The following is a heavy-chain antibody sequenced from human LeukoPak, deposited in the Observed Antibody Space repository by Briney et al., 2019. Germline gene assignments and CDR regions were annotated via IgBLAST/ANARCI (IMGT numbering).Heavy chain of an antibody. CDR3: ARSPTYYDFWSGLPRSRYYYGMDV. CDR1: GFTFSSYA. J-gene: IGHJ6*02. D-gene: IGHD3-3*01. V-gene: IGHV3-30*14. CDR2: ISYDGSNK. Sequence: PGGSLRLSCAASGFTFSSYAMHWVRQAPGKGLGWVAYISYDGSNKYYADSVKGRFTISRENAKNSLYLQMNSLRAGDTAVYYCARSPTYYDFWSGLPRSRYYYGMDVWGQGATVTVSS.